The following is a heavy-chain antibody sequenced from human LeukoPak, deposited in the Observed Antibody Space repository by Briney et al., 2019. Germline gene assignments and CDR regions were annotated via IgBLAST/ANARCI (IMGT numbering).Heavy chain of an antibody. V-gene: IGHV1-2*02. J-gene: IGHJ4*02. CDR3: ARGPSKGMVRGVSLDY. D-gene: IGHD3-10*01. CDR2: INPNSGVT. Sequence: GASVKVSCKASGYTFTGYYMHWVRQAPGQGLEWMGWINPNSGVTNYAQKFQGRVTMTRDTSISTAYMELSRLRSDDTAVYYCARGPSKGMVRGVSLDYWGQGTLVTVSS. CDR1: GYTFTGYY.